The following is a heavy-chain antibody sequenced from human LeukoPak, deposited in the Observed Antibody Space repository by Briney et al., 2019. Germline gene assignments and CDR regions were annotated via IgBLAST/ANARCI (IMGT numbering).Heavy chain of an antibody. V-gene: IGHV3-11*06. CDR1: GFTFSDYY. CDR2: ISSSSSYI. CDR3: ARAHEISSFDI. D-gene: IGHD3-16*01. Sequence: PGGSLRLSCAVSGFTFSDYYMSWIRQAPGKGLEWVSSISSSSSYIYYADSVKGRFTISRDNAKNSLYLQMNSLRAEDTAVYYCARAHEISSFDIWGQGTMVTVSS. J-gene: IGHJ3*02.